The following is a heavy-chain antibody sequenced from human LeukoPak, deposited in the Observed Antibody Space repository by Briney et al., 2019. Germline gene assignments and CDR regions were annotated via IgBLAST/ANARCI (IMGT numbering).Heavy chain of an antibody. D-gene: IGHD6-13*01. Sequence: GGSLRLSCAAPGFTFSSYGIHWVRRAPGKGLEWVAVISNDGSNKCYADSVKGRFTISRDNSKNTVYLQKNSLRGEDTAVYYCAKSGIAAAGQRGYFDYWGQGTLVTVSS. V-gene: IGHV3-30*18. CDR3: AKSGIAAAGQRGYFDY. CDR1: GFTFSSYG. J-gene: IGHJ4*02. CDR2: ISNDGSNK.